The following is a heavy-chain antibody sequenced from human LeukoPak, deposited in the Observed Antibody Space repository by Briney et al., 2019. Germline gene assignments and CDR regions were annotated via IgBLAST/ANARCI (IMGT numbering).Heavy chain of an antibody. J-gene: IGHJ3*02. CDR2: IYTSGST. CDR3: ARGICSGGSCYSPGAFDI. CDR1: GGSITSYY. Sequence: SETLSLTCTVSGGSITSYYWSWIRQPAGKGLEWLGRIYTSGSTNYNPSLKSRVTMSVDTSKNQFSLKLSSVTAADTAVYYCARGICSGGSCYSPGAFDIWGQGTMVTVSS. D-gene: IGHD2-15*01. V-gene: IGHV4-4*07.